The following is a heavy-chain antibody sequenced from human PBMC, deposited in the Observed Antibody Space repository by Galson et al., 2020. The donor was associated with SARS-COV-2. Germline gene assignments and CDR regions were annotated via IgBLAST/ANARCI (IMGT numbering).Heavy chain of an antibody. CDR2: MYASGST. CDR3: ARFGYYNILTGFYTYDFDY. V-gene: IGHV4-61*02. D-gene: IGHD3-9*01. Sequence: SETLSLTCTVAGGSITSGSYYWSWVRQPAGKGLEWIGRMYASGSTIYNPYLKSRVTMSVDTSKQQFSLKLRSVTAADTAVYYCARFGYYNILTGFYTYDFDYWGQGTLVTVSS. CDR1: GGSITSGSYY. J-gene: IGHJ4*02.